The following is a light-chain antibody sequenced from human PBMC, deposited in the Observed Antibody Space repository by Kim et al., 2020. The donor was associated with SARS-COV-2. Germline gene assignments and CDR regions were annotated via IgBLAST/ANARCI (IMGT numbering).Light chain of an antibody. CDR2: GAS. Sequence: ASVQDRVSNTCRASQGISSYLAWYQHHPGKAPKLLIYGASTLQSGVPPKFSGSGSGTDFTLTISSLRPEDFATYYCQQLNSYPWAFGQGTKVEIK. J-gene: IGKJ1*01. CDR1: QGISSY. V-gene: IGKV1-9*01. CDR3: QQLNSYPWA.